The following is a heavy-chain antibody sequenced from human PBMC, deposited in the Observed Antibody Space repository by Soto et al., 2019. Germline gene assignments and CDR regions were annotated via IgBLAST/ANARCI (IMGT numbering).Heavy chain of an antibody. CDR3: ARETYHCDSDAYKKTLVFDS. J-gene: IGHJ4*02. CDR1: GGSFSGYF. Sequence: PSETLSLTCDVYGGSFSGYFWGWIRQSPEKGLEWIGEISHTGATNYNASFKSRVIISLDSSKNQFSLRLNSVTAADTGVYFCARETYHCDSDAYKKTLVFDSWGPGTLVTVSS. V-gene: IGHV4-34*01. CDR2: ISHTGAT. D-gene: IGHD2-21*01.